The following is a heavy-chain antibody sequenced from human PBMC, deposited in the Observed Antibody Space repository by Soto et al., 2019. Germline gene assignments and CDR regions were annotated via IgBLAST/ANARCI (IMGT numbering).Heavy chain of an antibody. CDR2: ISTYNGNT. V-gene: IGHV1-18*01. D-gene: IGHD3-9*01. CDR1: GYTFTSYG. J-gene: IGHJ2*01. CDR3: ARVDYDILTEYWYFDL. Sequence: QVQLVQSGAEVKKPGASVKVSCKASGYTFTSYGISWVRQAPGQGLEWMGWISTYNGNTNYAQKRQGRVTMTTDTSTSTAYMALRSLRSDDTAVYYCARVDYDILTEYWYFDLWGRGTLVTVSS.